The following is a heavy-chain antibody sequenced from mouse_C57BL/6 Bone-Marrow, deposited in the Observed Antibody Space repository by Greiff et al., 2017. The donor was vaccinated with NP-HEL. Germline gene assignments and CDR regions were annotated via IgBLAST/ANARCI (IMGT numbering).Heavy chain of an antibody. V-gene: IGHV1-26*01. Sequence: VQLQQSGPELVKPGASVKISCKASGYTFTDYYMNWVKQSHGKSLEWIGDINPNNGGTSYNQKFKGKATLTVDKSSSTAYMELRSLTSEDSAVYYCARRYYGNVWGTGTTVTVSS. CDR3: ARRYYGNV. CDR2: INPNNGGT. J-gene: IGHJ1*03. CDR1: GYTFTDYY. D-gene: IGHD1-1*01.